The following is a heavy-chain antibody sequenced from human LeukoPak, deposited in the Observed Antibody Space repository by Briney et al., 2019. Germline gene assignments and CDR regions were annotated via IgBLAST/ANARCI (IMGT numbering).Heavy chain of an antibody. D-gene: IGHD3-22*01. CDR3: IASSGYYYDY. J-gene: IGHJ4*02. CDR2: ISSKTDGGTT. Sequence: GGSLRLSCAASGFTFSNYAMYWVRQAPGKGLEWVGRISSKTDGGTTDYAAPVKGRFTISRDESKNTLYLQMNTLKTEDTAVYYCIASSGYYYDYWGQGTLVTVSS. CDR1: GFTFSNYA. V-gene: IGHV3-15*01.